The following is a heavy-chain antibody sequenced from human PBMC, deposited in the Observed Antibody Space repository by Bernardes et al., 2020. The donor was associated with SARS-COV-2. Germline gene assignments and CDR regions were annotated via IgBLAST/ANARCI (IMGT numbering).Heavy chain of an antibody. D-gene: IGHD2-15*01. CDR3: ARAPDRYCSGGSCYSAFDI. CDR2: IYHSGST. CDR1: GGSISSHY. V-gene: IGHV4-59*11. J-gene: IGHJ3*02. Sequence: SETLSLTCTVSGGSISSHYWSWIRQPPGKGLAWVGYIYHSGSTNYNPSLKSRVTISGDTSKNQFSLKLTSVSGADTAVYYCARAPDRYCSGGSCYSAFDIWGQGTMVTVSS.